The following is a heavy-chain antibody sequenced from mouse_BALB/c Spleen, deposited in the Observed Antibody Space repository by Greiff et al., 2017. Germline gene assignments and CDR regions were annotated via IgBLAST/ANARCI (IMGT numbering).Heavy chain of an antibody. CDR1: GYSFTSYW. V-gene: IGHV1-5*01. J-gene: IGHJ2*01. D-gene: IGHD4-1*01. Sequence: EVKLVESGTVLARPGASVKMSCKASGYSFTSYWMHWVKQRPGQGLEWIGAIYPGNSDTSYNQKFKGKAKLTAVTSASTAYMELSSLTNEDSAVYYCTGGTGTYYFDYWGQGTTLTVSS. CDR2: IYPGNSDT. CDR3: TGGTGTYYFDY.